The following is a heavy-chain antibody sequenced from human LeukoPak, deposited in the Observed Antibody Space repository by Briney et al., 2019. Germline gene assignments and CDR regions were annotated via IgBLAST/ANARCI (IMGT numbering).Heavy chain of an antibody. CDR3: AREGGYDPFEY. V-gene: IGHV3-74*01. Sequence: PGGSLRLSCTASGFTISQNYMTWVRQPPGKGLEWVSRINSDGSSASYADSVKGRFTISRDNAKNTLYLQMNSLRAEDTAVYYCAREGGYDPFEYWGQGTLVTVSS. CDR2: INSDGSSA. J-gene: IGHJ4*02. CDR1: GFTISQNY. D-gene: IGHD5-12*01.